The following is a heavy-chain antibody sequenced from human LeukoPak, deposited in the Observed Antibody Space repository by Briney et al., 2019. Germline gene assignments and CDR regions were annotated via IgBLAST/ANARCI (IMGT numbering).Heavy chain of an antibody. CDR2: IYYTGST. CDR1: GGSVSSGTCY. V-gene: IGHV4-61*01. CDR3: AGAPNTAYFDF. Sequence: SETLSLTCTVSGGSVSSGTCYWTWIRQSPGKGLEWIGYIYYTGSTEYNPSLKSRVSISVDPFKNQFSLELSAVSAADTAMYYCAGAPNTAYFDFWGQGTQATVSS. J-gene: IGHJ4*02.